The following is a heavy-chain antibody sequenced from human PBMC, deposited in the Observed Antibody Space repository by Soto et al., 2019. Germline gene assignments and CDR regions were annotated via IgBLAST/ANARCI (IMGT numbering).Heavy chain of an antibody. J-gene: IGHJ4*02. CDR1: GGSISTFY. Sequence: PSETLSLTCTVSGGSISTFYWSWIRQPPGKGLEWIGYISYSAKTNYNPSLQSRVTISVDTSNNQFSLTLTSLTAADTAVYYCARAVPQLAFAHWGQGTLVTVSS. CDR2: ISYSAKT. V-gene: IGHV4-59*01. CDR3: ARAVPQLAFAH. D-gene: IGHD3-10*01.